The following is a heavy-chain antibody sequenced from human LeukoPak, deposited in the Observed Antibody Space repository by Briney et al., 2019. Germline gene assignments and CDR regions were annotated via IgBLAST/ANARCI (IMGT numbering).Heavy chain of an antibody. J-gene: IGHJ4*02. V-gene: IGHV1-2*02. CDR1: GYTFTGYY. CDR3: ARESRSYPGNDY. Sequence: ASVKVSCKASGYTFTGYYMHWVRQAPGQGLEWMGGINPNNGGTNCAQKLQGRVTMTGDTSISTAYLDPHSLSSDDTAMYSCARESRSYPGNDYWGQGTLVTVSS. CDR2: INPNNGGT. D-gene: IGHD1-26*01.